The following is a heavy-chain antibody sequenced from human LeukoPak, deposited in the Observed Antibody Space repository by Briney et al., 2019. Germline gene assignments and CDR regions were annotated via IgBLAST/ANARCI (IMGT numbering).Heavy chain of an antibody. CDR1: GGSFSSST. CDR2: ISSSSSYI. V-gene: IGHV3-21*01. J-gene: IGHJ4*02. Sequence: ETLSLTCAVYGGSFSSSTWWSWVRQSPGKGLEWVSSISSSSSYIYSADSVKGRFTISRDNAKNSLYLQMNSLRAEDTAVYYCAKVPLGFGEFQFDYWGQGTLVTVSS. D-gene: IGHD3-10*01. CDR3: AKVPLGFGEFQFDY.